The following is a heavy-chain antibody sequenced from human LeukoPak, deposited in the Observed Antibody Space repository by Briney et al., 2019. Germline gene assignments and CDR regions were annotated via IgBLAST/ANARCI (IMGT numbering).Heavy chain of an antibody. CDR1: GGSISSYY. CDR3: ARAPTISGYYENWFDP. Sequence: SETLSLTCTVSGGSISSYYWSWIRQPAGKGLEWIGRIYTSGSTNYNPSLKSRVTMSVDTSKNQFSLKLSSVTAADTAVYYCARAPTISGYYENWFDPWGQGTLVTVSS. V-gene: IGHV4-4*07. J-gene: IGHJ5*02. D-gene: IGHD3-22*01. CDR2: IYTSGST.